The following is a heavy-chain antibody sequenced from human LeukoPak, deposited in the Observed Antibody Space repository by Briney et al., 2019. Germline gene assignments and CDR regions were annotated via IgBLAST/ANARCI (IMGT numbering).Heavy chain of an antibody. Sequence: SETLSLTCTVSGGSISSGGYYWSWIRQPPGKGLEWIGYIYHSGSTYYNPSLKSRVTISVDRSKNQFSLKLSSVTAADTAVYYCARDMGCSSTSCYSQEYFQHWGQATLVTVSS. CDR1: GGSISSGGYY. J-gene: IGHJ1*01. CDR2: IYHSGST. CDR3: ARDMGCSSTSCYSQEYFQH. V-gene: IGHV4-30-2*01. D-gene: IGHD2-2*02.